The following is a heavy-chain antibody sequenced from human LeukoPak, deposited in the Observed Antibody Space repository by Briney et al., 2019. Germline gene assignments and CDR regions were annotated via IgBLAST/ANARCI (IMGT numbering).Heavy chain of an antibody. CDR1: GDSVSSNSGA. CDR3: ARVVRGRFDY. D-gene: IGHD3-10*01. V-gene: IGHV6-1*01. Sequence: SQTLSLTCAISGDSVSSNSGAWHWVRQSPSRGFEWLGRTYYRSKWYNDYAVSVKSRITINPDTSKNQFSLQLNSVTPEDTAVYYCARVVRGRFDYWGQGTLVTVSS. J-gene: IGHJ4*02. CDR2: TYYRSKWYN.